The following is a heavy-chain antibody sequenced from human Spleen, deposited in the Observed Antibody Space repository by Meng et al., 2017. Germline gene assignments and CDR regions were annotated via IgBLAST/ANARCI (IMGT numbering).Heavy chain of an antibody. CDR1: GFTFSRHA. D-gene: IGHD4-17*01. J-gene: IGHJ4*02. Sequence: GESLKISCAASGFTFSRHAMHWVRQAPGKGLEWATLISHDGTNKYYVDSVKGRFTISRDNSKSTLYLEMNSLRAEDTGVYYCARESDGYGDPLDYWGQGTLVTVSS. V-gene: IGHV3-30*04. CDR3: ARESDGYGDPLDY. CDR2: ISHDGTNK.